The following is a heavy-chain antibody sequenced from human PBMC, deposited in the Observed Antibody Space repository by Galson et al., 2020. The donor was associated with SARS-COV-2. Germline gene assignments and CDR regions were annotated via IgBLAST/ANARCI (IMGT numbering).Heavy chain of an antibody. Sequence: AGGSLRLSCVASGLTFSTYSMNWVRQAPGKGLEWVSSISSSSYYIYYADSVKGRFTISRDNGKNSLYLQMNSLRAEDTGVYYCARDPTYCTSRSYYYAGLDVWGQGTTVTVSS. V-gene: IGHV3-21*01. J-gene: IGHJ6*02. CDR3: ARDPTYCTSRSYYYAGLDV. CDR2: ISSSSYYI. D-gene: IGHD2-2*01. CDR1: GLTFSTYS.